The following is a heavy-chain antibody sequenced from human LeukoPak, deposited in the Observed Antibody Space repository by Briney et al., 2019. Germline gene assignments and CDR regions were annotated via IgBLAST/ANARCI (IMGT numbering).Heavy chain of an antibody. CDR2: IYYSGST. CDR1: GGSISSGGYY. CDR3: ARETGLAAAAN. Sequence: SETLSLTCTVSGGSISSGGYYWSWIRQHPGKGLEWIGYIYYSGSTYYTPSLKNRVTISVATSKNQFSLRLSSVTAVDTAVYYCARETGLAAAANWGQGTLVTVSS. J-gene: IGHJ4*02. V-gene: IGHV4-31*03. D-gene: IGHD6-13*01.